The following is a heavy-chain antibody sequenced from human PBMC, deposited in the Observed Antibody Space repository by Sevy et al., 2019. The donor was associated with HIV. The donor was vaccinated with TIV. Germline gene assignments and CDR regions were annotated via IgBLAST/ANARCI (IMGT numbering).Heavy chain of an antibody. CDR1: GFTFRNYG. V-gene: IGHV3-33*03. J-gene: IGHJ3*02. CDR3: ALDHPHAFDT. CDR2: IRYDGSNK. Sequence: GGSLRLSCVASGFTFRNYGMHWVRQAPGKGLEWLGVIRYDGSNKWYADAVKGRFTISRDNSKNTLYLQMTRLRAEDSAVYYCALDHPHAFDTWGQGTMVTVSS.